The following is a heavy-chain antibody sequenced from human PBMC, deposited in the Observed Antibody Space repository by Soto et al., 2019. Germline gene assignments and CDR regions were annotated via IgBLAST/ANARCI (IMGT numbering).Heavy chain of an antibody. CDR1: GLTFSSYS. V-gene: IGHV3-48*02. CDR2: ISSSSSTI. Sequence: PGRPLRLSCAASGLTFSSYSTNWVSQAPGKGLEWVSYISSSSSTIYYADSVKGRFTISRDNAKNSLYLQMNSLRDEDTAVYYCARDLIVGATTANAFDIWGQGTMVTVSS. J-gene: IGHJ3*02. D-gene: IGHD1-26*01. CDR3: ARDLIVGATTANAFDI.